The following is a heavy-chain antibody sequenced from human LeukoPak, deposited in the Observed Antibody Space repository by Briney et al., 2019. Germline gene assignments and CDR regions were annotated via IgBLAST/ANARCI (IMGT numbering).Heavy chain of an antibody. V-gene: IGHV3-11*01. Sequence: GGSLRLSCASPGSTLSDYYVNWIRQAPGKGLVWVSHISNTGYSKYYADSVKGRFTISRDNVKDSVSLQMNSLRVADSGMYYCAREEYGGNNFDYWGQGILVTVSS. CDR2: ISNTGYSK. CDR1: GSTLSDYY. CDR3: AREEYGGNNFDY. D-gene: IGHD4-23*01. J-gene: IGHJ4*02.